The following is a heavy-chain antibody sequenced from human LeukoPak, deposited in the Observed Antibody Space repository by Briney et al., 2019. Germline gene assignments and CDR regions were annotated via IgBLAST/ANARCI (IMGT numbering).Heavy chain of an antibody. CDR2: ISTGSRYI. CDR1: GFTLSNYD. J-gene: IGHJ5*02. CDR3: ARADCSSSTCYLRRSWFDP. Sequence: GGSLRLSCAASGFTLSNYDMNWVRQAPGKGLEWVSSISTGSRYIYYTDSLRGRFTISRDDAKNTLYLQMNSLRAEDTAVYYCARADCSSSTCYLRRSWFDPWGQGALVTVSS. D-gene: IGHD2-2*01. V-gene: IGHV3-21*06.